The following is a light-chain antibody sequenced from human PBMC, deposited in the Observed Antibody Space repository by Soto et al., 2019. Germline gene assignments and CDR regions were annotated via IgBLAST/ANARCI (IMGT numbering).Light chain of an antibody. CDR1: QSINSN. CDR2: RAS. CDR3: QQYNNWPRAT. J-gene: IGKJ4*01. Sequence: IVMTQSPATLSVSPGERATLSCRASQSINSNLAWYQQKPDQAPRLLMFRASIRATGFPARFSGSGSGTEFNITISSLQSEDSAIYYCQQYNNWPRATFGGGTKVEVK. V-gene: IGKV3-15*01.